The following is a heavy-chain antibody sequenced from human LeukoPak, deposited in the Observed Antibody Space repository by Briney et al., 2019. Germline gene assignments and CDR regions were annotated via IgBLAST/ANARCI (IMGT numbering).Heavy chain of an antibody. V-gene: IGHV4-34*01. CDR1: GGSFSGYY. CDR3: ARGSPSIAAAYY. CDR2: INHSGST. D-gene: IGHD6-13*01. Sequence: SSETLSLTCAVYGGSFSGYYWSWIRQPPGKGLEWIGEINHSGSTNYNPSLKSRVTISVDTSKNQFSLKLSSVTAADTAVYYCARGSPSIAAAYYWGQGTLVTVSS. J-gene: IGHJ4*02.